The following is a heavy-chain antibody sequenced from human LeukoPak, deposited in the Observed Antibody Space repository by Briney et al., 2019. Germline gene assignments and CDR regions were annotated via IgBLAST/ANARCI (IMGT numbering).Heavy chain of an antibody. CDR3: ARDTPGVIITPDY. CDR1: GFTFSSYE. V-gene: IGHV3-48*03. D-gene: IGHD3-22*01. J-gene: IGHJ4*02. CDR2: IDGHAGII. Sequence: GGSLRLSCAASGFTFSSYEMIWVRQAPGQGLEWVSYIDGHAGIIHYADSVRDRFTISRDNAKNSLYLQMDSLRAEDTAVYYCARDTPGVIITPDYWGQGTLVTVSS.